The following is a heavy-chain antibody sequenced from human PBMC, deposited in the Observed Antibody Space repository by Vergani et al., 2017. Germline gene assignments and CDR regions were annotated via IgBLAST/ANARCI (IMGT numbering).Heavy chain of an antibody. CDR2: IYHTGST. CDR1: GDSISSSNW. CDR3: ARAERITLVRGKFGAFDI. Sequence: QVQLQESGPGLVKPPGTLSLTCAVSGDSISSSNWWTWVRPPPGKGLEWVGEIYHTGSTNYTPSLKSRVTISVDNSKTQFSLKMTSVTAADTAVYYCARAERITLVRGKFGAFDIWGQGTMVTVSS. J-gene: IGHJ3*02. V-gene: IGHV4-4*03. D-gene: IGHD3-10*01.